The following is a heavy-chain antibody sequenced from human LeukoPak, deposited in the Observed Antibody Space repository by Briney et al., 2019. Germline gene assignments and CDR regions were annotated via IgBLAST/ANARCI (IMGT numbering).Heavy chain of an antibody. CDR3: AREARGGSTYFDN. CDR2: IYSSGST. Sequence: SETLSLTCTVSGGSISGYFWAWIRRPAGKGLEWIGRIYSSGSTNYNLSLKSRVTMSVDTSKNQFSLRLSSVTAAATAVYYCAREARGGSTYFDNWGQGTLVTVSS. J-gene: IGHJ4*02. CDR1: GGSISGYF. V-gene: IGHV4-4*07. D-gene: IGHD1-26*01.